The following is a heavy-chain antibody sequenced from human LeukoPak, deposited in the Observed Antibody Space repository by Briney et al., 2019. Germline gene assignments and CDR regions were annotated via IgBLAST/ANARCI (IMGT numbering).Heavy chain of an antibody. CDR2: IWYDGSNK. CDR3: ARDTLPGEMATTLDY. CDR1: GLTFSSYG. V-gene: IGHV3-33*01. J-gene: IGHJ4*02. D-gene: IGHD5-24*01. Sequence: GRSLRLSCAASGLTFSSYGMHWVRQAPGKGLEWVAVIWYDGSNKYYADSVKGRFTISRDNSKNTLYLQMNSLRAEDTAVYYCARDTLPGEMATTLDYWGQGTMVTVSS.